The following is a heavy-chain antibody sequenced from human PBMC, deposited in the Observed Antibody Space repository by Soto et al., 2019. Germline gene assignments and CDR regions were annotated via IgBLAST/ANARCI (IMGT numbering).Heavy chain of an antibody. Sequence: EVQLVESGGGLVKPGGSLRLSCAASGFTFSGYSMNWVRQAPGKGLEWVSSISSSSSYIYYADSVKGRFTISRDNAKNSLYLQMNSVRAEDTAVNYCAGDRRSSSSWGQGTLVTVST. CDR1: GFTFSGYS. V-gene: IGHV3-21*01. CDR3: AGDRRSSSS. J-gene: IGHJ5*02. D-gene: IGHD6-6*01. CDR2: ISSSSSYI.